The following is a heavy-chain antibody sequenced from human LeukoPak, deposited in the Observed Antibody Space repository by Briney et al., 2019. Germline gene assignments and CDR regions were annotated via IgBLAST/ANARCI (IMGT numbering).Heavy chain of an antibody. CDR2: LSGSGGNT. Sequence: GGSLRLSCAASGFTFSSYAMSWVRQAPGKGLEWVSALSGSGGNTYYADSVKGRFTISRDNSKNTLYLQMNSLRAEDTAVYYCAKGVCCYNLGDGDDAFDIWGQGTMVTVSS. CDR3: AKGVCCYNLGDGDDAFDI. CDR1: GFTFSSYA. D-gene: IGHD2-2*02. J-gene: IGHJ3*02. V-gene: IGHV3-23*01.